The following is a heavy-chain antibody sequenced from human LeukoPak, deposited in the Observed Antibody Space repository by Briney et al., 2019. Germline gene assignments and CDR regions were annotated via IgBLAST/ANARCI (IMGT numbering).Heavy chain of an antibody. D-gene: IGHD3-10*01. CDR2: IYYSGST. Sequence: SETLSLTCTVSGGPISSENYYWTWIRQPPGKGLEWIGYIYYSGSTYYNPSLKSRVTISVDTSKNQFSLKLSSVTAADTAVYYCARDNWDGFGESYYGMDVWGQGTTVTVSS. J-gene: IGHJ6*02. V-gene: IGHV4-31*03. CDR1: GGPISSENYY. CDR3: ARDNWDGFGESYYGMDV.